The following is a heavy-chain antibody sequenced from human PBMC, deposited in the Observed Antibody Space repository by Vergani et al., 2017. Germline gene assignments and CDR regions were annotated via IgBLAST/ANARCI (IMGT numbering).Heavy chain of an antibody. CDR2: IHNRGKT. Sequence: QVRLEESGPGLVKPSATLSLTCSVSGYSIGSGFYWAWIRPSPGEGLQWLTSIHNRGKTYYTPSLKSRVSVSLDTSKNRFSLNLTSVTATDTAVYYCARSQGDYWYFDLWGPGSLVTVSS. CDR3: ARSQGDYWYFDL. CDR1: GYSIGSGFY. D-gene: IGHD2-21*01. J-gene: IGHJ2*01. V-gene: IGHV4-38-2*01.